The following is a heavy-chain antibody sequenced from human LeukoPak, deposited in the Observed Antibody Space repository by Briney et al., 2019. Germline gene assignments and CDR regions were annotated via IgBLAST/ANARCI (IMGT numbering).Heavy chain of an antibody. CDR3: AKDLGLMVRGEFDY. J-gene: IGHJ4*02. Sequence: PGGSLRLSCAASGFTFSSYAMSWVRPAPGKGLEWVSAISGSGGSTYYADSVKGRFTISRDNSKNTLYLQMNSLRAEDTAVYYCAKDLGLMVRGEFDYWGQGTLVTVSS. CDR1: GFTFSSYA. CDR2: ISGSGGST. V-gene: IGHV3-23*01. D-gene: IGHD3-10*01.